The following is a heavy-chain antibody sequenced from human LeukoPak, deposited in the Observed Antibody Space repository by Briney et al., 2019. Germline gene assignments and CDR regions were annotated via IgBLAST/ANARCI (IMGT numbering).Heavy chain of an antibody. J-gene: IGHJ4*02. V-gene: IGHV4-59*01. CDR1: GGSISSYY. CDR3: ARALGDILTGYYPD. Sequence: SETLSLTCTVSGGSISSYYWSWIRQPPGKGLEWIGYIYYSGSTNYNPSLKSRVTISAGTSKNQFSLKLSSVTAADTAVYYCARALGDILTGYYPDWGQGTLVTVSS. CDR2: IYYSGST. D-gene: IGHD3-9*01.